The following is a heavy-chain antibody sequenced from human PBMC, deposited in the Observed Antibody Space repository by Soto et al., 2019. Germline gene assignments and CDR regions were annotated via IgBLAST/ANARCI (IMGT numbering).Heavy chain of an antibody. V-gene: IGHV4-30-4*01. CDR1: GGSISSGDYY. Sequence: SETLSLTCTVSGGSISSGDYYWSWIRQPPGKGLEWIGYIYYSGSTYYNPSLKSRVTISVDTSKNQFSLKLSSVTAADTAVYYCAREGDYYDYVWGSYRPSSFDYWGQGTLVTVSS. D-gene: IGHD3-16*02. CDR3: AREGDYYDYVWGSYRPSSFDY. CDR2: IYYSGST. J-gene: IGHJ4*02.